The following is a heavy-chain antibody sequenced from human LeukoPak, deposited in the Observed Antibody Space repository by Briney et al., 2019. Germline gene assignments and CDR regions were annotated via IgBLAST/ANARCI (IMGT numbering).Heavy chain of an antibody. V-gene: IGHV4-39*07. CDR3: ASSPPDYYGSGRYNWFDP. J-gene: IGHJ5*02. D-gene: IGHD3-10*01. CDR2: MYYSGST. CDR1: GGSISSTSYY. Sequence: PSETLSLTCAVSGGSISSTSYYWGWIRQTPGKGLEWIGNMYYSGSTYYNPSLKSRVTISVDTSKNQFSLKLSSVTAADTAVYYCASSPPDYYGSGRYNWFDPWGQGTLVTVSS.